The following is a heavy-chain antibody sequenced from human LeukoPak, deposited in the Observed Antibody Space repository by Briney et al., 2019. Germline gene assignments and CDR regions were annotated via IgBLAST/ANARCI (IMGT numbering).Heavy chain of an antibody. CDR1: GGSISSYY. D-gene: IGHD3-16*01. V-gene: IGHV4-59*01. Sequence: ETLSLTCTVSGGSISSYYWSWIRQPPGKGLEWIGYIYYSGSTNYNPSLKSRVTISVDTSKNQFSLKLSSVTAADTAVYYCARVGALGGALSYYYYYMDVWGKGTTVTVSS. J-gene: IGHJ6*03. CDR3: ARVGALGGALSYYYYYMDV. CDR2: IYYSGST.